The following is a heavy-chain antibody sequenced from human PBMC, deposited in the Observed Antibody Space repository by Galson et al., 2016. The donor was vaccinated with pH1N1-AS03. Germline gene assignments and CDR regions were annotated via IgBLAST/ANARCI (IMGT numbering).Heavy chain of an antibody. J-gene: IGHJ4*02. CDR1: GFTFSTYW. D-gene: IGHD2-8*01. V-gene: IGHV3-7*01. CDR3: FEINNG. CDR2: MNQGGSER. Sequence: SLRLSCAASGFTFSTYWMSWVRQAPGKGLEWVASMNQGGSERYYVDSVKGRFTISRDNAQNSLYLQMNSLRAEDTAVYYCFEINNGGGQGTLVTVSS.